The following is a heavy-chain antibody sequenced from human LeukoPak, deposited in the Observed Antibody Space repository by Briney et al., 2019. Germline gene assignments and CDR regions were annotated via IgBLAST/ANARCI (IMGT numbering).Heavy chain of an antibody. CDR2: TDPKGTT. Sequence: SETLTLTCTVSGGSITGYYWNWIRQPAGKGLEWIGRTDPKGTTSYNPSLKSRVTMSVDTSKNQFSLKLKSVTAADTAMYYCARGYCSGANCYTAPDYWGQGTLVTVSS. V-gene: IGHV4-4*07. CDR3: ARGYCSGANCYTAPDY. D-gene: IGHD2-15*01. J-gene: IGHJ4*02. CDR1: GGSITGYY.